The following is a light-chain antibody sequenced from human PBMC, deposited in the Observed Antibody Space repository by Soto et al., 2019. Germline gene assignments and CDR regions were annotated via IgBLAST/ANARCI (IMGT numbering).Light chain of an antibody. CDR2: DAS. CDR3: QQFYDLPIT. CDR1: QDISDV. J-gene: IGKJ5*01. Sequence: DIQMTQSPSAVSASAPDRVTITYQASQDISDVLNWYQQQPGKAPKVLIYDASKLQTGVPSRFSGRGSGKDFTFTISSLQPDDSGTYYCQQFYDLPITFGQGTRLEIK. V-gene: IGKV1-33*01.